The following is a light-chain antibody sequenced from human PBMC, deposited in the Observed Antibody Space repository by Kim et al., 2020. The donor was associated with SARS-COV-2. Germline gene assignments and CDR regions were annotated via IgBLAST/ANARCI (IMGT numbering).Light chain of an antibody. CDR1: QDIRTY. V-gene: IGKV1-33*01. Sequence: ASAGDRVTITCQASQDIRTYLHGFQQKPGKAPKLLIYDASNLETGVPSRFSGSGSGTDFTFTITSLQPEDVATYYCQYYDSLPVTFGGGTKVDIK. CDR3: QYYDSLPVT. J-gene: IGKJ4*02. CDR2: DAS.